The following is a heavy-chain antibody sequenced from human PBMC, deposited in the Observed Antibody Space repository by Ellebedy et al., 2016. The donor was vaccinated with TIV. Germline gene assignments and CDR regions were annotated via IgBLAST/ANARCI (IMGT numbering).Heavy chain of an antibody. CDR3: ARGLREWDLKSGIVPGNWFDP. CDR1: GFTFSDYY. D-gene: IGHD1-26*01. CDR2: ISSSSGYT. J-gene: IGHJ5*02. V-gene: IGHV3-11*06. Sequence: PGGSLRLSCAASGFTFSDYYMSWIRQAPGKGLDWVSYISSSSGYTNYADSVKGRFTISRDNAKNSLYLQMNSLRAEDTAVYYCARGLREWDLKSGIVPGNWFDPWGQGTLVTVSS.